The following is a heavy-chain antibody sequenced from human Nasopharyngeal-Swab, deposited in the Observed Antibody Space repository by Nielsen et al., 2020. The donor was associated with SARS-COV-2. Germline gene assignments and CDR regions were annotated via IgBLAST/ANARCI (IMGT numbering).Heavy chain of an antibody. CDR2: IYYSGST. CDR3: ARDQTGYSYGSRGMDV. V-gene: IGHV4-4*02. CDR1: GGSISSSNW. D-gene: IGHD5-18*01. J-gene: IGHJ6*02. Sequence: GSLRLSCAVSGGSISSSNWWSWVRQPPGKGLEWIGYIYYSGSTNYNPSLKSRVTISVDTSKNQFSLKLSSVTAADTAVYYCARDQTGYSYGSRGMDVWGQGTTVTVSS.